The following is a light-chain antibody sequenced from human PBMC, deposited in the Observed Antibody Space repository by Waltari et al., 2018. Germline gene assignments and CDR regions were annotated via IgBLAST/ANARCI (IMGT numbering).Light chain of an antibody. J-gene: IGKJ2*01. V-gene: IGKV3-15*01. CDR3: QQYNYWYT. CDR2: DAS. Sequence: EIVMTQSPATLSVSPGDRATLSCRASQSVSANLAWYQQKSGQAPRLLIYDASTRATGVPGRFSGSGSGTEFTLTISSLQSEDFAVYYCQQYNYWYTFGRGTKLEIK. CDR1: QSVSAN.